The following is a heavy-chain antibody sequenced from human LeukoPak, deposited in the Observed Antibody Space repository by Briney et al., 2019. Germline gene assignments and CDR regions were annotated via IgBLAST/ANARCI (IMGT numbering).Heavy chain of an antibody. J-gene: IGHJ4*02. Sequence: GRSLRLSCAASGFTFSSYGMHWVRQAPGKGLEWVAVIWYDGSNKYYAGSVKGRFTIPRDNSKNTLYLQMNSLRAEDTAVYYCARDLVGFFDYWGQGTLVTVSS. D-gene: IGHD1-26*01. V-gene: IGHV3-33*08. CDR3: ARDLVGFFDY. CDR1: GFTFSSYG. CDR2: IWYDGSNK.